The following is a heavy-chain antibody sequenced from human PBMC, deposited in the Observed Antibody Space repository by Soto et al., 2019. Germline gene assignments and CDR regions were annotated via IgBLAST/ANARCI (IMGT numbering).Heavy chain of an antibody. CDR1: GFTVSSGY. Sequence: GGSLRLSCAASGFTVSSGYMSWVRQAPGMGLEWVSVILSGGDTYYAASVKDRFTVSRDNSQNTVYLQMNSLRGEDTATYYCARGYWRFGESYYFDYWGQGSLVTVSS. CDR3: ARGYWRFGESYYFDY. J-gene: IGHJ4*02. V-gene: IGHV3-53*01. CDR2: ILSGGDT. D-gene: IGHD3-10*01.